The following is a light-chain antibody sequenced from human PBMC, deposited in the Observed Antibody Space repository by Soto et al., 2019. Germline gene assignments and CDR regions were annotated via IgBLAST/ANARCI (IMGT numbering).Light chain of an antibody. CDR2: DAS. CDR1: QSVSSY. Sequence: EIVLTQSPATLSLSPGERATLSCRDSQSVSSYLDWYQQKPGQAPRLLIYDASNRATGIPARFSGSGSGTDFTLTISSLEPEDFAVYYCQQRSNWPLTFGGGTNVEIK. J-gene: IGKJ4*01. V-gene: IGKV3-11*01. CDR3: QQRSNWPLT.